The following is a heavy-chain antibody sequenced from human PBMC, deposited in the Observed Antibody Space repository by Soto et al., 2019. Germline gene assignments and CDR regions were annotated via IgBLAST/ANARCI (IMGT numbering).Heavy chain of an antibody. J-gene: IGHJ4*02. Sequence: GGSLRLSCAASGFTFSSYSMNWVRQAPGKGLEWVSSISSSSSYIYYADPVKGRFTISRDNAKNSLYLQMNSLRAEDTAVYYCARTRLRYDSSGYYPTDYWGQGTLVTVS. CDR2: ISSSSSYI. CDR1: GFTFSSYS. D-gene: IGHD3-22*01. V-gene: IGHV3-21*01. CDR3: ARTRLRYDSSGYYPTDY.